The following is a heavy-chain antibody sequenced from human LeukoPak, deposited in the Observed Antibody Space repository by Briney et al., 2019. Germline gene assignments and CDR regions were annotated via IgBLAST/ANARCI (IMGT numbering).Heavy chain of an antibody. J-gene: IGHJ4*02. CDR3: AKARGYCSGGSCYYPHFDY. Sequence: GGSLRLSCAASGFTFSSYWMHWVRQAPGKGLVWVSRINSDGSSTSYADSVKGRFTISRDNSKNTLYLQMNSLRAEDTAVYYCAKARGYCSGGSCYYPHFDYWGQGTLVTVSS. CDR2: INSDGSST. D-gene: IGHD2-15*01. V-gene: IGHV3-74*01. CDR1: GFTFSSYW.